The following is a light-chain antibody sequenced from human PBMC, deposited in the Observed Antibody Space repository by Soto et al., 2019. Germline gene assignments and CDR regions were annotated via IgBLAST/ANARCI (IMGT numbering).Light chain of an antibody. Sequence: EIVLTQSPATLSSFPGDRVTLSCRASQNVGNNLVWYQQKPGQAPRLLIYGASTRAAGIPDRFSGSGSGTELTLTISGLQPDDFAAYYCQQFNNWPPWTFGQGTKVDIK. CDR2: GAS. CDR3: QQFNNWPPWT. V-gene: IGKV3-15*01. J-gene: IGKJ1*01. CDR1: QNVGNN.